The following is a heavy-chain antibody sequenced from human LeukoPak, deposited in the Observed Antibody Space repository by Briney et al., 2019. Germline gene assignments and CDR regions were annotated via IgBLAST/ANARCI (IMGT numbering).Heavy chain of an antibody. D-gene: IGHD5-24*01. Sequence: GGSLRLSCVASGFPFSSYWMTWVRQAPGKGLGWVANIKQDGSKKSYVDSVKGRFTISRDNAKNSLYLQMNSLRAEDTAIYYCTRVGYIDEGIDYWGQGTLVTVPS. CDR3: TRVGYIDEGIDY. CDR1: GFPFSSYW. J-gene: IGHJ4*02. CDR2: IKQDGSKK. V-gene: IGHV3-7*04.